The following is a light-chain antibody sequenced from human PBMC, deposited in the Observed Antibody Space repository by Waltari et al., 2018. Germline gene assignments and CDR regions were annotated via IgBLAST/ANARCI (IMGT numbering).Light chain of an antibody. CDR2: GAS. CDR1: QTIGGS. CDR3: QQRDTWPPT. J-gene: IGKJ1*01. Sequence: IVLTQSPATLSLSPGDRATLSCRASQTIGGSLAWYQQKPGQSPSLLIYGASRRATGVPARFGGSGSGTDFTLTISSLEPEDFAVYFCQQRDTWPPTFGQGTKVDFK. V-gene: IGKV3-11*01.